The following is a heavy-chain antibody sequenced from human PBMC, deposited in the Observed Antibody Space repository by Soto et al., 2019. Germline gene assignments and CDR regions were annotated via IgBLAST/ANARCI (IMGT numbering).Heavy chain of an antibody. J-gene: IGHJ6*02. D-gene: IGHD3-10*01. Sequence: SVKVSCKASGYTFTSYAMHWARQAPGQRLEWMGWINAGNGNTKYSQKFQGRVTITRDTSASTAYMELSSLRSEDTAVYYCAKGLRPGSPYYYGMDVWGQGTTVTVSS. CDR3: AKGLRPGSPYYYGMDV. CDR2: INAGNGNT. V-gene: IGHV1-3*01. CDR1: GYTFTSYA.